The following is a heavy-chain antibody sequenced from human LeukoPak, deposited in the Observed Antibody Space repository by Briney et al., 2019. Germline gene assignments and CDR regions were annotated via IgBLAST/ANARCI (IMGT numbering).Heavy chain of an antibody. CDR2: INPFDGST. CDR3: ARGPTGDFDY. Sequence: ASVKVSCKTSGYTFINFYMHWVRQAPGQELEWMGIINPFDGSTTYAQKFQDRVTMTRDMSTSTMYMELSSLRSDDTAFYYCARGPTGDFDYWGQGTLVTVSS. V-gene: IGHV1-46*01. J-gene: IGHJ4*02. D-gene: IGHD7-27*01. CDR1: GYTFINFY.